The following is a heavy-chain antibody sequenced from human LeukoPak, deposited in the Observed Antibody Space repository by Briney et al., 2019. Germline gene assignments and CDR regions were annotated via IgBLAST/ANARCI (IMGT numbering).Heavy chain of an antibody. J-gene: IGHJ6*02. Sequence: GGSLRLSCAASGFTFSSYSMNWVRQAPGKGLEWVSYISSSSSTIFYADSVKGRFTISRDNAKNSLYLQMNSLRDEDTAVYSCARVDCYYYGMDVWGQGTTVTVSS. CDR3: ARVDCYYYGMDV. V-gene: IGHV3-48*02. CDR1: GFTFSSYS. CDR2: ISSSSSTI. D-gene: IGHD2-2*03.